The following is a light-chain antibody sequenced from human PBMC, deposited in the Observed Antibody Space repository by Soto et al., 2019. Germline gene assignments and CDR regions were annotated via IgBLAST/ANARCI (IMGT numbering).Light chain of an antibody. J-gene: IGLJ3*02. CDR1: SSDVGSYNF. CDR2: AVS. V-gene: IGLV2-23*02. CDR3: CSYAGSTTWV. Sequence: QSALTQPASVSGAPGQSITISCTGTSSDVGSYNFVSWYQQHPGKAPKLMISAVSERPSGVSNRFSGSKFGNTASLTISGLQAEDEADYYCCSYAGSTTWVFGGGTQLTVL.